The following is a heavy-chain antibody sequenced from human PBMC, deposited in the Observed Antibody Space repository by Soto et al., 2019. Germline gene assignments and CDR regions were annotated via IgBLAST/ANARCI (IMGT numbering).Heavy chain of an antibody. D-gene: IGHD2-21*02. CDR2: INHSGST. J-gene: IGHJ4*02. V-gene: IGHV4-34*01. Sequence: PSETLSLTCAVYGGSFSGYYWSWIRQPPGKGLEWIGEINHSGSTNYNPSLKSRVTISVDTSKNQFSLKLSSVTAADTAVYYCARGVRGDYGYWGQGTLVTVS. CDR1: GGSFSGYY. CDR3: ARGVRGDYGY.